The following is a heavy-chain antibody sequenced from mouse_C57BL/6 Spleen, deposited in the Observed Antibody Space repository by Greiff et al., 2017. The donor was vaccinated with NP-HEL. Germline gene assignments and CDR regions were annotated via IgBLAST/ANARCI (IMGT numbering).Heavy chain of an antibody. Sequence: EVMLVESGGGLVKPGGSLKLSCAASGFTFSSYAMSWVRQTPEKRLEWVATISDGGSYTYYPDNVKGRFTISRDNAKNNLYLQMSHLKSEDTAMYYCARDRAYYSNYGAMDYWGQGTSVTVSS. D-gene: IGHD2-5*01. CDR1: GFTFSSYA. CDR2: ISDGGSYT. V-gene: IGHV5-4*01. J-gene: IGHJ4*01. CDR3: ARDRAYYSNYGAMDY.